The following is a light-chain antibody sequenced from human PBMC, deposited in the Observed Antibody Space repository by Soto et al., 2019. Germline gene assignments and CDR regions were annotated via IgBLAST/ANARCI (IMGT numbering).Light chain of an antibody. V-gene: IGKV3-20*01. J-gene: IGKJ1*01. CDR3: QQYDGSLWT. CDR2: GAS. Sequence: PGERATLSCRASQSVSSSYLAWYQQKPGQAPRLLIFGASNRATGIPDSFSGSGSGTDFTLTISSLEPEDFAVYYCQQYDGSLWTFGQGTKVEIK. CDR1: QSVSSSY.